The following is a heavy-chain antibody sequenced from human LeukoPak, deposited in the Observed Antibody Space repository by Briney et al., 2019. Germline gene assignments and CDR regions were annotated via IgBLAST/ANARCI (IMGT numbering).Heavy chain of an antibody. D-gene: IGHD6-13*01. Sequence: PGGSLRLSCAASGFTFSNYGMHWVPQAPGKGLEWVSVISFDGSAKYYADSVKGRFTISRDNSKNALYLQMTSLRVEDTAVYYCAKDRVTAAGYYFDYWGQGTLVTVSS. CDR2: ISFDGSAK. J-gene: IGHJ4*02. CDR1: GFTFSNYG. CDR3: AKDRVTAAGYYFDY. V-gene: IGHV3-30*18.